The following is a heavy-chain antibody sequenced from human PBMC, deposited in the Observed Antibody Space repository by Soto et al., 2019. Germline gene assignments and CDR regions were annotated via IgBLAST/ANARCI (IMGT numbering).Heavy chain of an antibody. CDR3: ASAAVTGTAGLDF. CDR2: ISAYNGNT. V-gene: IGHV1-18*01. CDR1: GYTFTSYG. D-gene: IGHD6-19*01. Sequence: ASVKVSCKASGYTFTSYGISWVRQAPGQGLEWMGWISAYNGNTNYAQKLQGRVTMTRDTSISTAYMELSRLTSDDTAVYYCASAAVTGTAGLDFWGQGTKVTVSS. J-gene: IGHJ4*02.